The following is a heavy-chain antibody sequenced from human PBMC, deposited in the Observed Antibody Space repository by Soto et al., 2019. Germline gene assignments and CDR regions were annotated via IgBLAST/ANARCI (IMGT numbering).Heavy chain of an antibody. CDR3: AIYDSSGSRGFQH. CDR1: GGSISSGGYS. J-gene: IGHJ1*01. D-gene: IGHD3-22*01. V-gene: IGHV4-30-4*08. CDR2: IYYSGST. Sequence: PSETLSLTCAVSGGSISSGGYSWSWIRQPPGKGLEWIGYIYYSGSTYYNPSLKSRVTISVDTSKNQFSLKLSSVTAADTAVYYCAIYDSSGSRGFQHWGQGTMVTSPQ.